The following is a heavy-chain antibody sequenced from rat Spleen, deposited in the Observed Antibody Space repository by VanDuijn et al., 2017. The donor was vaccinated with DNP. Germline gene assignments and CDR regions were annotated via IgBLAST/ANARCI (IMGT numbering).Heavy chain of an antibody. CDR2: INTDGGNT. Sequence: EVQLVETGGGLVQPGKSLKLSCVASGFTFSSYWMYWIRQTPGKGLEWLSSINTDGGNTYYRDSVKGRFTISRDNAKSTLYLQMDSLRSEDTATYYCARHRTIMPYYYSMDAWGQGASVTVSS. CDR1: GFTFSSYW. V-gene: IGHV5-58*01. J-gene: IGHJ4*01. D-gene: IGHD1-12*01. CDR3: ARHRTIMPYYYSMDA.